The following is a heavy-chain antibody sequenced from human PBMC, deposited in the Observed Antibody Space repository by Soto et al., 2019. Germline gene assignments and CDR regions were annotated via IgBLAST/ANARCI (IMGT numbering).Heavy chain of an antibody. J-gene: IGHJ6*02. CDR3: ARSTYYYYGMDV. Sequence: SETLSLTCTVSGGSISSYYWSWIWQPPGKGLEWIGYIYYSGSTNYNPSLKSRVTISVDASKNQFSLKLSSVTAADTAVYYCARSTYYYYGMDVWGQGTTVTVSS. CDR1: GGSISSYY. CDR2: IYYSGST. D-gene: IGHD1-26*01. V-gene: IGHV4-59*08.